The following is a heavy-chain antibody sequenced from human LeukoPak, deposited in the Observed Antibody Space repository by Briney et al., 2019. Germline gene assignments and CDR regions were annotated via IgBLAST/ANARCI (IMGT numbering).Heavy chain of an antibody. CDR2: MNPNSGNT. CDR1: GYTFTSFD. D-gene: IGHD3-10*01. Sequence: ASVKVSCKASGYTFTSFDINWVRQATGQGLEWMGCMNPNSGNTGYVQKFQGRVTMTRNTSISTAYMELSSLKSEDTAVYYCARGGGRGAPPVDYYYFYGMDVWGQGTTVTVSS. CDR3: ARGGGRGAPPVDYYYFYGMDV. V-gene: IGHV1-8*01. J-gene: IGHJ6*02.